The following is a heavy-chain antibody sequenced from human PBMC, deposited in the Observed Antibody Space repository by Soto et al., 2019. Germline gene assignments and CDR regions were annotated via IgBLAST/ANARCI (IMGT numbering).Heavy chain of an antibody. D-gene: IGHD2-2*01. CDR2: IKFDGSEK. V-gene: IGHV3-7*03. CDR3: VKDGGYCSSTTCYSPRNHYFDS. J-gene: IGHJ4*02. CDR1: GFTFSDYW. Sequence: GGSLRLSCAASGFTFSDYWMSWVRQAPGKGPEWVANIKFDGSEKQYVDSVKGRFSISRDNSRNSLFLQMNSLRAGDTAVYYCVKDGGYCSSTTCYSPRNHYFDSWGQGTLVTVSS.